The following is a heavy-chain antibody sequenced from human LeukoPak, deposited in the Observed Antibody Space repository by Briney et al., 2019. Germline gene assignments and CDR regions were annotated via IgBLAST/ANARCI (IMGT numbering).Heavy chain of an antibody. D-gene: IGHD1-26*01. Sequence: ASVKVSCKASGYTFTSYGISWVRQAPGQGLEWMGIINPSGGSTSYAQKFQGRVTMTRDTSTSTVYMELSSLRSEDTAVYYCARDDIVGARGDYWGQGTLVTVSS. V-gene: IGHV1-46*01. CDR1: GYTFTSYG. CDR3: ARDDIVGARGDY. CDR2: INPSGGST. J-gene: IGHJ4*02.